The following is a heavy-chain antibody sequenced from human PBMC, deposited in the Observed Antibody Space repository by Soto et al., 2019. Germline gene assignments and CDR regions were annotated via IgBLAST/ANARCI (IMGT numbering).Heavy chain of an antibody. CDR1: GXTFSSYG. Sequence: LRLSLAASGXTFSSYGMHWVRQAPGKGLEWVAVISYDGSNKYYADSVKGRFTISRDNSKNTLYLQMNSLRAEDTAVYYCAKEGYRIAAAALGFDYWGQGTLVTVSS. J-gene: IGHJ4*02. CDR3: AKEGYRIAAAALGFDY. CDR2: ISYDGSNK. D-gene: IGHD6-13*01. V-gene: IGHV3-30*18.